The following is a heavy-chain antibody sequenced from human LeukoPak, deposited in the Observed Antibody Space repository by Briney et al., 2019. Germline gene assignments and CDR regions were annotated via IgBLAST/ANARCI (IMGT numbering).Heavy chain of an antibody. Sequence: PGGSLRLSCAASGITFSSYAMSWVRQAPGKGLEWVSVISGSGGTTYYADSVKGRFAISRDNSKNTLYLQMSSLRAEDTAVYYCAKKASSRTDQYPLDYWGQGTLVTVSS. CDR1: GITFSSYA. D-gene: IGHD6-13*01. CDR2: ISGSGGTT. V-gene: IGHV3-23*01. J-gene: IGHJ4*02. CDR3: AKKASSRTDQYPLDY.